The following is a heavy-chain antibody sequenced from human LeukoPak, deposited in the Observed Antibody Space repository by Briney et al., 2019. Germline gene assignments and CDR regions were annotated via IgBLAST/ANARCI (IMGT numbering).Heavy chain of an antibody. CDR3: ARGPYSYDSSGAFDI. CDR2: IYYSGST. J-gene: IGHJ3*02. CDR1: GGSINSYY. Sequence: SETLSLTCAVSGGSINSYYWSWIRQPPGKGLEWIGYIYYSGSTNYNPSLKSRVTISVDTSKNQFSLKLSSVTAADTAVYFCARGPYSYDSSGAFDIWGQGTMVTVSS. D-gene: IGHD3-22*01. V-gene: IGHV4-59*08.